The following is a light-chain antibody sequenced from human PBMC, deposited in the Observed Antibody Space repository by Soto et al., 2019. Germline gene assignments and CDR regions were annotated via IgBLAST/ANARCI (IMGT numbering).Light chain of an antibody. V-gene: IGKV1-5*01. CDR2: DAS. CDR1: RSISSW. Sequence: DIQVTQSPSTRSASVEDRVTITCRASRSISSWLAWYQQKPGKAPKLLIYDASSLESGVPSRFSGSGSGTEFTLTISSLQPDDFATYYCQQYNSYGTFGQGTKVDIK. J-gene: IGKJ1*01. CDR3: QQYNSYGT.